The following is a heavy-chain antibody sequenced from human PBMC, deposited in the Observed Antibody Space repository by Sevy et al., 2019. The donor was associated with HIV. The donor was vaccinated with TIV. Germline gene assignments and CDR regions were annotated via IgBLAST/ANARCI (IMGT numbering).Heavy chain of an antibody. D-gene: IGHD3-10*01. CDR1: GFTFSSYG. V-gene: IGHV3-30*02. Sequence: GGSLRLSCAASGFTFSSYGMHWVRQAPGKGLEWVAFIRYDGSNKYYADSVKGRFTISRDNSKNTLYLQMNGLRAEDTAVYYCAKDRTGYYGSGSKPNDYWGQGTLVTVSS. J-gene: IGHJ4*02. CDR3: AKDRTGYYGSGSKPNDY. CDR2: IRYDGSNK.